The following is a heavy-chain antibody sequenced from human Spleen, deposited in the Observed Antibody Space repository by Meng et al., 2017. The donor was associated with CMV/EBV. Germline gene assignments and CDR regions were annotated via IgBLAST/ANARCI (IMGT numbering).Heavy chain of an antibody. Sequence: QVQLVGAGGGVVQPGRSLRLSCAASGFTFSSYAMHWVRQAPGKGLEWVAVISYDGSNKYYADSVKGRFTISRDNSKNTLYLQMNSLRAEDTAVYYCASLYPGDYWGQGTLVTVSS. CDR3: ASLYPGDY. D-gene: IGHD3-10*01. J-gene: IGHJ4*02. V-gene: IGHV3-30-3*01. CDR1: GFTFSSYA. CDR2: ISYDGSNK.